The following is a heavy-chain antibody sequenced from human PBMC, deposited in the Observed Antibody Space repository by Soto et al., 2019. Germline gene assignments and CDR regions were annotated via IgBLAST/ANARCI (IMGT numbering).Heavy chain of an antibody. J-gene: IGHJ4*02. D-gene: IGHD3-16*01. Sequence: EVQLVESGGGLVQPGGSLRLSCTASGFTFSSYWTSWVWQAPGKGLGWVANIKEDGSGKYYVDSVKGRFSISRDNARNSLYLQMNSLRVEDTAVYYCVRVGRLGGYWGQGALVTVSS. CDR2: IKEDGSGK. CDR1: GFTFSSYW. CDR3: VRVGRLGGY. V-gene: IGHV3-7*03.